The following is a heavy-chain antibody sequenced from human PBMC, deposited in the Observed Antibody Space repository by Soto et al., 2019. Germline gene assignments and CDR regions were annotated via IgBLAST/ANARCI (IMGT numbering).Heavy chain of an antibody. V-gene: IGHV4-39*01. CDR3: ARRWQRLKSDWYFDL. J-gene: IGHJ2*01. D-gene: IGHD6-25*01. Sequence: QLQLQESGPGLVKPSETLSLTCTVSGGSISSGSYYWGWIRQPPGKGLEWIGSIYYSGSTYYNPSLKSRVTTPVETSKKPYSPTLSAVTAADTDVYYFARRWQRLKSDWYFDLWGRGTLVTVSS. CDR2: IYYSGST. CDR1: GGSISSGSYY.